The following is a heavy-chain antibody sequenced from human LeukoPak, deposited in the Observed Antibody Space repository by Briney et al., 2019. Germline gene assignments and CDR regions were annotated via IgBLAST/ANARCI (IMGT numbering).Heavy chain of an antibody. V-gene: IGHV4-39*01. CDR1: DDSIRSSAYY. Sequence: PSETLSLTCAVSDDSIRSSAYYWGWIRQPPGKGLEWIGSIYYSGSTYYNPSLKSRVTISIDTSKNQFSLKLSSVTAADTAVYYCASEPYGSGSFLGAFDIWGQGTMVTVSS. CDR3: ASEPYGSGSFLGAFDI. D-gene: IGHD3-10*01. CDR2: IYYSGST. J-gene: IGHJ3*02.